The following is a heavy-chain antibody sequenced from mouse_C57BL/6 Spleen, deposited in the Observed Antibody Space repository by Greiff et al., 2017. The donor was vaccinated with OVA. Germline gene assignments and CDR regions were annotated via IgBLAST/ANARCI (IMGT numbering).Heavy chain of an antibody. J-gene: IGHJ1*03. V-gene: IGHV1-82*01. CDR3: ATTRGYFDV. CDR1: GYAFSSSW. D-gene: IGHD3-1*01. Sequence: VQLQQSGPELVKPGASVKISCKASGYAFSSSWMNWVKQRPGKGLEWIGRIYPGDGDTNYNGKFKGKATLTADKSSSTAYMQLSSLTSEDSAVYFCATTRGYFDVWGTGTTVTVSS. CDR2: IYPGDGDT.